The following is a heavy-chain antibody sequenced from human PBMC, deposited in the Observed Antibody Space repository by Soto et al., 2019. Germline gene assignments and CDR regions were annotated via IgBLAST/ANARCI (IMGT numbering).Heavy chain of an antibody. CDR2: IKKDGSEK. V-gene: IGHV3-7*05. Sequence: EVHLVESGGGLVQPGGSLRLSCVASGFTFNDYWMTWVRQAPGKGLEWVANIKKDGSEKYYLDSLKDRMTVSRDNTKNSLYLQMSSLRAEDTAVYYCARDIGPNTFDCWGQGTLVTVAS. D-gene: IGHD3-10*01. J-gene: IGHJ4*02. CDR1: GFTFNDYW. CDR3: ARDIGPNTFDC.